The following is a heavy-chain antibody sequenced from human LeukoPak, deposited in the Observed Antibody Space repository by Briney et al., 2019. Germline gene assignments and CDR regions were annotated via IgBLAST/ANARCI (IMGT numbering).Heavy chain of an antibody. CDR3: ATGGDSDY. J-gene: IGHJ4*02. D-gene: IGHD2-21*01. Sequence: GGSLRLSCVASGFIFSNYWMTWVRQAPGKGLEWVANIKQAGSEKYYVDSVKGRFTISRDNAKNSLYLQMNSLRAEDTAVYYCATGGDSDYWGQGTLVTVSS. CDR1: GFIFSNYW. CDR2: IKQAGSEK. V-gene: IGHV3-7*01.